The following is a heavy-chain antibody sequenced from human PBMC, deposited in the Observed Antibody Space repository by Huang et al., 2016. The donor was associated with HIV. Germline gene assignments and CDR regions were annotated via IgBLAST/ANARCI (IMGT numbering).Heavy chain of an antibody. D-gene: IGHD3-22*01. CDR2: IVSKAVDGTT. CDR1: GFTFCDYN. CDR3: SRVPGCFDSSGYYWYAFDI. J-gene: IGHJ3*02. V-gene: IGHV3-49*05. Sequence: EVQLVESGGGLVKTGRSLRLSCPGSGFTFCDYNMTWFRQGPGKGLGWVVCIVSKAVDGTTEYAASMLVIFLISREDSKSIAYLRMNSLITEDTAVYYCSRVPGCFDSSGYYWYAFDIWCQGTMVTVSS.